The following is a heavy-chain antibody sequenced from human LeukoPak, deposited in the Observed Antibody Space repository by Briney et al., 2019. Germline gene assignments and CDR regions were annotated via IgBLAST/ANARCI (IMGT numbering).Heavy chain of an antibody. CDR3: ARTGGYDFWSGYYQFDY. CDR1: GFTFNTYS. D-gene: IGHD3-3*01. V-gene: IGHV3-48*01. J-gene: IGHJ4*02. CDR2: ISSSSSTI. Sequence: GGSLRLSCAASGFTFNTYSMNWVRQAPGKGLEWVSYISSSSSTIYYADSVKGRFTIFRDNAKNSLYLQMNSLRAEDTAVYYCARTGGYDFWSGYYQFDYWGQGTLVTVSS.